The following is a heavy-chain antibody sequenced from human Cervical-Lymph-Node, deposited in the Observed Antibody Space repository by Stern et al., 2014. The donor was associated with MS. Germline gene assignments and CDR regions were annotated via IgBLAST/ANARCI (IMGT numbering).Heavy chain of an antibody. CDR2: ISSSVIAI. CDR3: ARSHSKWLVHDAFDI. J-gene: IGHJ3*02. CDR1: GFTFRDYY. Sequence: VQLVESGGGLVKPGGSMRLSCAASGFTFRDYYMSWIRQAPGKGLEWVSSISSSVIAIYYADSLKGLFPISRDNAKNSLYLQINSLRAEDTAVYYCARSHSKWLVHDAFDIWGQGTMVSVSS. V-gene: IGHV3-11*01. D-gene: IGHD6-19*01.